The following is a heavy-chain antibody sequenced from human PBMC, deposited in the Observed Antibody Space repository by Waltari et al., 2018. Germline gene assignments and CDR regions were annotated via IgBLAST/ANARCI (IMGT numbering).Heavy chain of an antibody. J-gene: IGHJ4*03. Sequence: QLQLQESGPGLVKPSETLSLTCTVSGGSISSSSYYWGWVRQPPGKGLEGVGSIYYSGRTSYHPYLNIRVTISVDTSKNQVSRKLSSLTAADTAVDFCARHVLGPYYNTILPPNYWGQGTLVTVSS. CDR2: IYYSGRT. CDR1: GGSISSSSYY. CDR3: ARHVLGPYYNTILPPNY. V-gene: IGHV4-39*01. D-gene: IGHD3-22*01.